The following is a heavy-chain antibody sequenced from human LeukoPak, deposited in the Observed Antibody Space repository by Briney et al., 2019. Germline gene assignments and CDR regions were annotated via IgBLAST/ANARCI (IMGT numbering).Heavy chain of an antibody. V-gene: IGHV1-46*01. CDR2: INPSGGST. CDR3: ARGEYIYGPMDV. Sequence: ASVKVSCKASGYTFTGYYMHWVRQAPGQGLEWMGIINPSGGSTSYAQKFQGRVTMTRDTSTSTVYMELSSLRSEDTAVYYCARGEYIYGPMDVWGKGTTVTISS. CDR1: GYTFTGYY. D-gene: IGHD5-18*01. J-gene: IGHJ6*03.